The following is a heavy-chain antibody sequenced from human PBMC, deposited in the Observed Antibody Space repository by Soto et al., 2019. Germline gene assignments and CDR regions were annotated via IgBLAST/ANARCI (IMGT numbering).Heavy chain of an antibody. Sequence: GGSPRLSCAASGFTFSSYSMNWVRQAPGKGLEWVSSISSSSSYIYYADSVKGRFTISRDNAKNSLYLQMNSLRAEDTAVYYCARDLPRGYSYGPFDYWGQGTLVTVSS. J-gene: IGHJ4*01. CDR3: ARDLPRGYSYGPFDY. CDR1: GFTFSSYS. D-gene: IGHD5-18*01. CDR2: ISSSSSYI. V-gene: IGHV3-21*01.